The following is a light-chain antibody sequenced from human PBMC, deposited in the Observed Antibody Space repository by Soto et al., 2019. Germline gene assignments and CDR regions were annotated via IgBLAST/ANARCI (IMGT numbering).Light chain of an antibody. CDR1: QDINNY. J-gene: IGKJ4*01. V-gene: IGKV1-33*01. Sequence: DIQMTQSPPSLSASVGDRVTITCQASQDINNYLNWYQQRPGKAPKLMIYDASNLETGVPSRFSGSGSGTDFTFTISSLQPEDIATYYCQQYDNVPLTFGGGTKVDIK. CDR2: DAS. CDR3: QQYDNVPLT.